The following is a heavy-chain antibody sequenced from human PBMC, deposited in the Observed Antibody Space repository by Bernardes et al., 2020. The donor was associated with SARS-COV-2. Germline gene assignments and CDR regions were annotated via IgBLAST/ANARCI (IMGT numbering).Heavy chain of an antibody. V-gene: IGHV3-66*02. CDR3: ARDYSGSGSYIERFDP. J-gene: IGHJ5*02. D-gene: IGHD3-22*01. Sequence: GSLRLACAASGFTVSSNYMSWVRQAPGKGLEWVSLIYSGGSTSYADSVKGRFTISRDNSKNTLYLQMNSLKTEDTAVYYCARDYSGSGSYIERFDPWGQGTLVTVPS. CDR1: GFTVSSNY. CDR2: IYSGGST.